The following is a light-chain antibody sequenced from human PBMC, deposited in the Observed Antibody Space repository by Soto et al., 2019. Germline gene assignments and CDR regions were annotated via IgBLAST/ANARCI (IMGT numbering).Light chain of an antibody. J-gene: IGKJ5*01. Sequence: DIQMTQSPSSLSASVGDRVTITCRASHSISSFLNWYRQKPGKAPKLLIYAASSLQSGVPSRFSGSGSGTDFTLTISSLQPEDFATYYCQQSYRTPPITFGQGTRLENK. CDR1: HSISSF. CDR3: QQSYRTPPIT. CDR2: AAS. V-gene: IGKV1-39*01.